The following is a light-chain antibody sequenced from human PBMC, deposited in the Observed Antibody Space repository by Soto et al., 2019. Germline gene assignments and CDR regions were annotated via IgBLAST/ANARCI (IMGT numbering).Light chain of an antibody. CDR2: DAS. CDR1: QSISVRY. CDR3: QQYGSSPLT. Sequence: PGERASLSCRASQSISVRYLAWYQQKPGQAPRLLIYDASSRATGIPDRFSGSGSGTDFILTISRLEPEDFAVYYCQQYGSSPLTFGGGTKVEIK. V-gene: IGKV3-20*01. J-gene: IGKJ4*01.